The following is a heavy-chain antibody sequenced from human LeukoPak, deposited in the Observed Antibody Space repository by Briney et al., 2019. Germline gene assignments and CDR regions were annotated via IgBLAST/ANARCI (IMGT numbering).Heavy chain of an antibody. D-gene: IGHD3-10*02. J-gene: IGHJ4*02. CDR1: GGPIRSRSFS. CDR2: IYTSGST. Sequence: SETLSLTCTVSGGPIRSRSFSWSWIRQPAGKGLEWIGRIYTSGSTNYNPSLKSRVTMSVDTSKNQFSLKLSSVTAADTAVYYCAREALFYYFDYWGQGTLVTVSS. CDR3: AREALFYYFDY. V-gene: IGHV4-61*02.